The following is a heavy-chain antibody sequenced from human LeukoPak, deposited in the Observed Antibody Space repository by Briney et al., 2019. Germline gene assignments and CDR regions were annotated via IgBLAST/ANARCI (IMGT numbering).Heavy chain of an antibody. Sequence: PSETLSLTRTVSGGSISLTTYYWAWLRQPPGKGLEWIGTNYYGESANYIPSLKSRVTISVDTSRDQFSLRLTSVTAANTAVYFCAGNYGDPTYFDYWGQGILVTVSS. V-gene: IGHV4-39*01. D-gene: IGHD4-17*01. CDR1: GGSISLTTYY. CDR2: NYYGESA. J-gene: IGHJ4*02. CDR3: AGNYGDPTYFDY.